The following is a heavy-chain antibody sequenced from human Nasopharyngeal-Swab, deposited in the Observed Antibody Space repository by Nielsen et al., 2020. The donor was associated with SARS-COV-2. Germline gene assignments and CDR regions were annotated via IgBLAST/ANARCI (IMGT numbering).Heavy chain of an antibody. CDR2: IYTTGST. CDR1: GGSISSYY. V-gene: IGHV4-4*07. CDR3: ARDHAVRGADY. Sequence: SETLSLSCTVSGGSISSYYGSWIRQPAGKGLEWIGRIYTTGSTNYNPSLKSRVTMSVDTSKNQFSLKLSSVTAADTAVYYCARDHAVRGADYWGQGTLVNVSS. D-gene: IGHD3-10*01. J-gene: IGHJ4*02.